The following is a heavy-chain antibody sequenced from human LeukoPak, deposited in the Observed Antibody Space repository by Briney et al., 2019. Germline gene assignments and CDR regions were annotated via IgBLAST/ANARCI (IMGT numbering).Heavy chain of an antibody. CDR2: ISYDGSNK. V-gene: IGHV3-30*03. D-gene: IGHD3-10*02. J-gene: IGHJ4*02. CDR1: GFTFSSYG. Sequence: PGGSLRLSCAASGFTFSSYGMHWVRQAPGKGLEWVAVISYDGSNKYYADSVKGRFTISRDNSKNTLYLQMNSLKAEDTAVYYCARGGHYVTSNHHDYWGQGTLVTVPS. CDR3: ARGGHYVTSNHHDY.